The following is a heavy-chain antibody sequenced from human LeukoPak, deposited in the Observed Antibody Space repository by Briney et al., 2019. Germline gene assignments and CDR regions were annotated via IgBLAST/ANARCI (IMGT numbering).Heavy chain of an antibody. CDR1: GFTFSSYA. CDR2: ISYDGSNK. D-gene: IGHD6-19*01. CDR3: ARVSSAGTVRPFDY. Sequence: GRSLRLSCAASGFTFSSYAMHWVRQAPGKGLEWVAVISYDGSNKYYADSVKGRFIISRDTFKNTLYLQMNSLRAEDTAVYYCARVSSAGTVRPFDYWGQGTLVTVSS. V-gene: IGHV3-30*04. J-gene: IGHJ4*02.